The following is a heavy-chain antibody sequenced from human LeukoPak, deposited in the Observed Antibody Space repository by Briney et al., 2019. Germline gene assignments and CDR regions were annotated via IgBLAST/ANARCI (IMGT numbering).Heavy chain of an antibody. CDR3: ARGGGDFWSGYSPLDY. V-gene: IGHV3-11*04. Sequence: GGSLRLSCAASGFTFSDYYMSWIRQAPGKGLEWVSYISSSGSTIYYADSVKGRFTISRDNAKNSLYLQMNSLRAEDTAMYYWARGGGDFWSGYSPLDYWGQGTLVTVSS. D-gene: IGHD3-3*01. CDR1: GFTFSDYY. CDR2: ISSSGSTI. J-gene: IGHJ4*02.